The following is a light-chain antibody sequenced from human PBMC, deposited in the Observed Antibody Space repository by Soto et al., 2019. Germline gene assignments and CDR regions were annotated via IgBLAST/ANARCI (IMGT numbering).Light chain of an antibody. Sequence: QSVLAQPASVSGSPGQSITISCTGTHNDVGHENFVSWYQQHPDKVPKLIIYDVTRRASGISSRFSASQSGNTAYLAISRLQADDEADYYFISYRNDNPGLHDFGTWTKVTVL. CDR1: HNDVGHENF. V-gene: IGLV2-14*03. CDR3: ISYRNDNPGLHD. J-gene: IGLJ1*01. CDR2: DVT.